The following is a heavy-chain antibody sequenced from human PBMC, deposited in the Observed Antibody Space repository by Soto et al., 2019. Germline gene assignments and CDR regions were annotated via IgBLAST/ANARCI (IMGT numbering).Heavy chain of an antibody. J-gene: IGHJ6*01. CDR1: GGSISSSSYY. CDR2: IYYSGST. Sequence: PSKTLSLTCTFSGGSISSSSYYWGWIRQPPGKGLEWIGSIYYSGSTYYNPSLKSRVTISVDTSKNQFSLKLSSVTAADTAVYYCARALGAAPDYYYGMEVCGQGSTVTGSS. CDR3: ARALGAAPDYYYGMEV. D-gene: IGHD3-16*01. V-gene: IGHV4-39*01.